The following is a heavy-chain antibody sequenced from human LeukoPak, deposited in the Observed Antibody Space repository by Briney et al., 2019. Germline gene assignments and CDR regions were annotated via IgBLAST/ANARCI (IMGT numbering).Heavy chain of an antibody. Sequence: ASVKVSCKASGYTFTGYYMHWVRQAPGQGLEWMGWINPNSGGTNYAQKFQGRVTMTRDTSISTAYMELSRLRSDDTAVYYCARTITMVRGVIFWFDPWGQGTLVTVSS. CDR3: ARTITMVRGVIFWFDP. CDR2: INPNSGGT. CDR1: GYTFTGYY. J-gene: IGHJ5*02. D-gene: IGHD3-10*01. V-gene: IGHV1-2*02.